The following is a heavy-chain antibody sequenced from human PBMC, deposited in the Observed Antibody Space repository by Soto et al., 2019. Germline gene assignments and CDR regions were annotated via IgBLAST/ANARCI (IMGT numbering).Heavy chain of an antibody. CDR2: ISSSGSTI. CDR3: AREGEGHCISSSCLNWFDP. D-gene: IGHD2-2*01. V-gene: IGHV3-48*02. J-gene: IGHJ5*02. CDR1: GFTFSTFN. Sequence: EVQLVESGGGLVQPGGSERLSCAASGFTFSTFNMNWVRQAPGKGLEWVSYISSSGSTIYYADSVKGRFTISRDNAKNSLYLQMNSLRDEDTAVYYCAREGEGHCISSSCLNWFDPWGQGTMVTVSS.